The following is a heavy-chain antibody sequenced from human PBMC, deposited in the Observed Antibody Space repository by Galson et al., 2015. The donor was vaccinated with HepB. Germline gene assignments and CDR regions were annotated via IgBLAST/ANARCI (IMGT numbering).Heavy chain of an antibody. V-gene: IGHV4-39*01. J-gene: IGHJ4*02. Sequence: LSLTCTVSGGSISSSSYYWGWIRQPPGKGLEWIGSIYYSGSTYYNPSLKSRVTISVDTSKNQFSLKLSSVTAADTAVYYCARCSGGSCYDFDYWGQGTLVTVSS. CDR2: IYYSGST. CDR1: GGSISSSSYY. D-gene: IGHD2-15*01. CDR3: ARCSGGSCYDFDY.